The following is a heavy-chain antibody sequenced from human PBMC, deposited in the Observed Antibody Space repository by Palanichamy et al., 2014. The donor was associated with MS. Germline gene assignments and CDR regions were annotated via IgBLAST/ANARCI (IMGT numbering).Heavy chain of an antibody. J-gene: IGHJ3*02. Sequence: EVQLVESGGGLIQPGGSLRLSCAASGFIVSSNFMSWVRQAPGKGLEWVSVVFSGGGAYYADSVKGRFTISRDNSKNTLYLQMNSLRAEDTALYYCARDFRQLGAFDIWGQGTMVTVSS. CDR1: GFIVSSNF. D-gene: IGHD6-6*01. CDR3: ARDFRQLGAFDI. CDR2: VFSGGGA. V-gene: IGHV3-53*01.